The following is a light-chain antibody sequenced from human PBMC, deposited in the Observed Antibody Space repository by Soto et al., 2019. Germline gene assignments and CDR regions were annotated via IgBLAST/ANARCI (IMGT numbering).Light chain of an antibody. CDR3: QQYSDWPLT. CDR2: DAS. CDR1: QSVRSN. V-gene: IGKV3-15*01. Sequence: EIVMTQSPATLSVSPGERATLSCRASQSVRSNYLAWYQQKPGQAPRLLIYDASTRATGIPARFSGSGSGTEFTPTSSRLQSEDLAVYFCQQYSDWPLTFGPGTKVDI. J-gene: IGKJ3*01.